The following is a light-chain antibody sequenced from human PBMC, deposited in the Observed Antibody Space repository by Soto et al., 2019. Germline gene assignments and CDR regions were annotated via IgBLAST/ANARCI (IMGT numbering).Light chain of an antibody. V-gene: IGKV1-5*01. J-gene: IGKJ1*01. Sequence: DIQMTQSPSTLSASVGYRVTITCRASQSISSWLAWYQQKPGKAPKLLIYDASSLESGVPSGFSGSGSGTEFTLTISSLQPDDFATYYCQQYNSYLWTFGQGTKGDIK. CDR3: QQYNSYLWT. CDR2: DAS. CDR1: QSISSW.